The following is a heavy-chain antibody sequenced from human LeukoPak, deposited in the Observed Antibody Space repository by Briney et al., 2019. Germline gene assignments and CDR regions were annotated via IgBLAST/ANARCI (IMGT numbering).Heavy chain of an antibody. V-gene: IGHV1-69*13. CDR3: ARVASSGYYSPFDY. J-gene: IGHJ4*02. D-gene: IGHD3-22*01. Sequence: ASVKVSCKASGGTFSSYAISWVRQAPGQGLEWMGGIIPIFGTANYAQKFQGRVTITADESTSTAYMELSSLRSEDTAVYYCARVASSGYYSPFDYWGQRTLVTVSS. CDR2: IIPIFGTA. CDR1: GGTFSSYA.